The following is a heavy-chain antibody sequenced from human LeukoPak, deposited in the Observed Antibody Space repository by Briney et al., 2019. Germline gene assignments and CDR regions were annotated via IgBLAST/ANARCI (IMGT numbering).Heavy chain of an antibody. J-gene: IGHJ6*03. CDR3: ARGSVQLWLRDTYYYMDV. CDR2: INWNGRIT. D-gene: IGHD5-18*01. CDR1: GFTFDDYA. Sequence: PGGSLRLSCAASGFTFDDYAMNWVRQVPGRGLEWVSGINWNGRITEYADSVKDRFIISRQNTKNSLYLYMNNLGGEDTALYFCARGSVQLWLRDTYYYMDVWGKGTTVTVSS. V-gene: IGHV3-20*04.